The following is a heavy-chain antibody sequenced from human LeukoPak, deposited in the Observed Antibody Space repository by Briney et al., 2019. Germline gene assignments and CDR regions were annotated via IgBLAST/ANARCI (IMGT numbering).Heavy chain of an antibody. CDR1: GFTFSHAC. V-gene: IGHV3-15*04. J-gene: IGHJ6*02. Sequence: GGSLRLSCAASGFTFSHACMSWVRQVPGKGLEWVGQIVSKIDGGTTDYAAPVKGRFTISRDDSKSTLYLQMNSLKIEDTAVYYCTTDEDWNYARKDVWGQGATVIVSS. CDR2: IVSKIDGGTT. D-gene: IGHD1-7*01. CDR3: TTDEDWNYARKDV.